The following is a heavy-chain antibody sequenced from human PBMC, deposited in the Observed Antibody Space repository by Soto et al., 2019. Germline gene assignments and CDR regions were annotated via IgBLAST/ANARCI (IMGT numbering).Heavy chain of an antibody. CDR2: IKYSGST. CDR1: GASIRSDS. D-gene: IGHD2-2*01. CDR3: ARLRRMPAYLDY. V-gene: IGHV4-59*01. J-gene: IGHJ4*02. Sequence: SETLSLTCTVSGASIRSDSWSWIRQPPGKGLEWIAYIKYSGSTNSNPSLRSRITIAVDTSTNQVSLKSTFVTAADTAVYYCARLRRMPAYLDYWGQGTPVTVSS.